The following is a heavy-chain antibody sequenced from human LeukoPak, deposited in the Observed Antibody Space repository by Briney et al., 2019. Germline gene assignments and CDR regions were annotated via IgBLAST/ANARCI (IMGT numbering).Heavy chain of an antibody. CDR2: IWYDGSNK. CDR1: GFTFSSYG. J-gene: IGHJ4*02. D-gene: IGHD3-22*01. V-gene: IGHV3-33*06. CDR3: AKEHGYYYDSSGYYLAY. Sequence: GGSLRLSCAASGFTFSSYGMRWVRQAPGKGLEWVAVIWYDGSNKYYADSVKGRFTISSDNSKNTLYLQMNSLRAEDTAVYYCAKEHGYYYDSSGYYLAYWGQGTLVTVSS.